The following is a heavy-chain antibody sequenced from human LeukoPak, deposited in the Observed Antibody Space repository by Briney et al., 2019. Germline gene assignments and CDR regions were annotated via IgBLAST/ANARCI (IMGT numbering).Heavy chain of an antibody. Sequence: PGGSLRLSCAASGFTFSDYYMSWIRQAPGKGLEWVSYINSSGSTIYYADSVKGRFTISRDNAKNSLYLQMNSLRAEDTAVYYCARDRRAMVRGGPFDYWGQGTLVTVSS. J-gene: IGHJ4*02. CDR2: INSSGSTI. CDR3: ARDRRAMVRGGPFDY. D-gene: IGHD5-18*01. CDR1: GFTFSDYY. V-gene: IGHV3-11*01.